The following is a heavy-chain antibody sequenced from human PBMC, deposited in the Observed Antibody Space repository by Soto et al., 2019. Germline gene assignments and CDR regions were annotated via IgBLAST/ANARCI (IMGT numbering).Heavy chain of an antibody. CDR1: GYSFTYYW. V-gene: IGHV5-51*01. J-gene: IGHJ4*02. Sequence: PGESLKISCKGSGYSFTYYWIAWVRQRPGKDLEWMGIIYPNDADTRYNPSFQGQVTISADKSISTAYLQWTSLKTSDTAMYYCARLLPPLYYFDYWGQGTLVTVSS. CDR2: IYPNDADT. CDR3: ARLLPPLYYFDY.